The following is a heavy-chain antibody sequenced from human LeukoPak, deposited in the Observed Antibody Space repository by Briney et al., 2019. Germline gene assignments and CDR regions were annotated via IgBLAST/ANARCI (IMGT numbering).Heavy chain of an antibody. D-gene: IGHD6-19*01. Sequence: SETLSLTCTVSGGSISSSYWSWIRQPPGKGLEWIGYIYYSGSTNYNPSFKSRVAISVDTSKNQFSLKLSSATAADTAVYYCATWGIAVAGTFDYWGQGTLVTVST. CDR2: IYYSGST. V-gene: IGHV4-59*08. CDR3: ATWGIAVAGTFDY. J-gene: IGHJ4*02. CDR1: GGSISSSY.